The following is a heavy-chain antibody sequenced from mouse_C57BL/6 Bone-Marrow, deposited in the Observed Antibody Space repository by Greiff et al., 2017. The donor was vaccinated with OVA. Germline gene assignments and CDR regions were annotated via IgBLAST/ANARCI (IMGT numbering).Heavy chain of an antibody. CDR3: ARGFPYGHSGGWFAY. Sequence: VQLQESGSELRSPGSPVKLSCKDLDSEVFPIAYMSWVRQKPGHGFEWIGGILPSIGRTIYGEKFEDKATLDADTLSNTAYLELNSLTSEDSAIYYCARGFPYGHSGGWFAYWGQGTLVTVSA. CDR2: ILPSIGRT. J-gene: IGHJ3*01. D-gene: IGHD2-10*02. CDR1: DSEVFPIAY. V-gene: IGHV15-2*01.